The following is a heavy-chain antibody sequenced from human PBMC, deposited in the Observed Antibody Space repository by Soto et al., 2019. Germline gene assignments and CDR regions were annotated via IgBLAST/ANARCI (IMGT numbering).Heavy chain of an antibody. V-gene: IGHV3-43*01. CDR3: AKDLRSALALYAFDI. J-gene: IGHJ3*02. CDR1: GFSFDDYT. Sequence: HPGGSVRLSCAASGFSFDDYTMHWVRQAPGKGLEGVSLISWDGGSTYYADSVKGRFTISRDNSKNSLYLQMNSLRTEDTALYYCAKDLRSALALYAFDIWGQGTMVTVSS. CDR2: ISWDGGST.